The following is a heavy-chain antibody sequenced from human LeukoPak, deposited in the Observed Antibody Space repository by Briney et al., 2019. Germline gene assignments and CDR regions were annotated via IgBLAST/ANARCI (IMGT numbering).Heavy chain of an antibody. J-gene: IGHJ4*02. Sequence: SETLSLTCTVSGASISSHYWTWIRQPAGKGLEWIGRIYSSGSTTYNPSLKRRVSMSDDTSNNQISLKLTSVTAADTAVYYCARVDNSGLRPFDYWGQGTLVTVSS. V-gene: IGHV4-4*07. D-gene: IGHD6-19*01. CDR3: ARVDNSGLRPFDY. CDR2: IYSSGST. CDR1: GASISSHY.